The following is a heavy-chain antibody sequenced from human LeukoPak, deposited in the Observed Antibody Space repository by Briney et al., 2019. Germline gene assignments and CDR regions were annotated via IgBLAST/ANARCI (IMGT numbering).Heavy chain of an antibody. CDR3: AKDPRFLEWLPLDY. V-gene: IGHV3-30*18. CDR1: GFTFSSYG. CDR2: ISYDGSNK. J-gene: IGHJ4*02. Sequence: PGGSLRLSCAVSGFTFSSYGMPWVRQAPGKGLEWVAVISYDGSNKYYADSVKGRFTVSRDNSKNTLYLQMNSLRAEDTAVYYCAKDPRFLEWLPLDYWGQGTLVTVSS. D-gene: IGHD3-3*01.